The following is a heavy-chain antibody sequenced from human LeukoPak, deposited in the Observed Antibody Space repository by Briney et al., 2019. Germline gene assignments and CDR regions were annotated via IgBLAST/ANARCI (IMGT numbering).Heavy chain of an antibody. CDR3: ARGRYVTTRGGAAAGFLDY. J-gene: IGHJ4*02. Sequence: PGGSLRLSCAASGFTFSTYAMSWLRQAPGKGLEWVSAISDSGGSTYYADSVKGRFTISRDNSKNTLYLQMNSLRAEDTAVYYCARGRYVTTRGGAAAGFLDYWGQGTLVTVST. CDR1: GFTFSTYA. CDR2: ISDSGGST. V-gene: IGHV3-23*01. D-gene: IGHD6-13*01.